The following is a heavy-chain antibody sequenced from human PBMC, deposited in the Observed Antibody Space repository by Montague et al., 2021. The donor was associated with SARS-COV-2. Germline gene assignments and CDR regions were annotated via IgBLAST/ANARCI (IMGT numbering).Heavy chain of an antibody. D-gene: IGHD1/OR15-1a*01. Sequence: SETLSLTCTVSGGSISRNSYYLGWIRQPPGKGLEWIGTIFSSGSTNYSPSLKSRVTISVDTSKNQFSLKLSSVTAADTAVYYCARLGFDWNNWGMGEFYFDYWGQGTLVTVSS. V-gene: IGHV4-39*01. J-gene: IGHJ4*02. CDR2: IFSSGST. CDR1: GGSISRNSYY. CDR3: ARLGFDWNNWGMGEFYFDY.